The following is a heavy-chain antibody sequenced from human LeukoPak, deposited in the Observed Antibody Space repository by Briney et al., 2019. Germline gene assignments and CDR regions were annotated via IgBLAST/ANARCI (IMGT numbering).Heavy chain of an antibody. D-gene: IGHD3-22*01. V-gene: IGHV4-39*07. J-gene: IGHJ4*02. CDR2: IYYSGST. Sequence: SETLSLTCTVSGGSISSSSYYWGWIRQPPGKGLEWIGSIYYSGSTYYNPSLKSRVTISVDTSKNQFSLKLSSVTAADTAVYYCAREPRKNYYDSSGYPDYWGQGTLVTVSS. CDR1: GGSISSSSYY. CDR3: AREPRKNYYDSSGYPDY.